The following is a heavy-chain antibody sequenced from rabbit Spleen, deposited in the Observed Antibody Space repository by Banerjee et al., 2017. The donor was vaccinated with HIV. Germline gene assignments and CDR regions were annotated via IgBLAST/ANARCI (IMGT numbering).Heavy chain of an antibody. CDR2: IYAGSSGST. CDR3: ARNLGL. Sequence: QEQLEESGGDLVKPGASLTLTCTASGFSFSSSYYMCWVRQAPGKGLEWIACIYAGSSGSTYYASWAKGRFTVSKTSSTTVTLQMTSLTAADTATYFCARNLGLWGPGTLVTVS. V-gene: IGHV1S45*01. D-gene: IGHD3-1*01. CDR1: GFSFSSSYY. J-gene: IGHJ6*01.